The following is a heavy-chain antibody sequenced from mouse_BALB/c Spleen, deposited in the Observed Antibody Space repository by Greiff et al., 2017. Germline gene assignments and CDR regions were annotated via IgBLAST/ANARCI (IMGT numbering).Heavy chain of an antibody. CDR2: ISSGGSYT. D-gene: IGHD1-2*01. CDR1: GFTFSSYT. CDR3: TRDLITTARGAMDY. V-gene: IGHV5-6-4*01. J-gene: IGHJ4*01. Sequence: EVMLVESGGGLVKPGGSLKLSCAASGFTFSSYTMSWVRQTPEKRLEWVATISSGGSYTYYPDSVKGRFTISRDNAKNTLYLQMSSLKSEDTAMYYCTRDLITTARGAMDYWGQGTSVTVSS.